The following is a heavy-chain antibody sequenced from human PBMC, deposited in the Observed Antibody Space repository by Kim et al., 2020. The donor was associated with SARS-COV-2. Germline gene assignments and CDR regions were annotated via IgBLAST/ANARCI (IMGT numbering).Heavy chain of an antibody. CDR2: SEK. J-gene: IGHJ4*02. V-gene: IGHV3-7*01. Sequence: SEKYYVDSVKGRFTISRDNVGNSLYLQMNNLRAEDTAVYFCARDQRGFYYWGQGSLVTVSS. CDR3: ARDQRGFYY.